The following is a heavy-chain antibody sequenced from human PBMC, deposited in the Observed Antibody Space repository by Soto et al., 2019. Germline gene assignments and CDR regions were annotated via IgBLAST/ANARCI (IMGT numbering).Heavy chain of an antibody. D-gene: IGHD2-2*01. Sequence: GASVKVSCKASGYTFTGYYMHWVRQAPGQGLEWMGWINPNSGGTNYAQKFQGRVTMTRDTSISTAYMALSRLRSDDTAVYYCARGFDIVVVPAASYFDLWGRGTLVTVSS. CDR3: ARGFDIVVVPAASYFDL. CDR1: GYTFTGYY. V-gene: IGHV1-2*02. J-gene: IGHJ2*01. CDR2: INPNSGGT.